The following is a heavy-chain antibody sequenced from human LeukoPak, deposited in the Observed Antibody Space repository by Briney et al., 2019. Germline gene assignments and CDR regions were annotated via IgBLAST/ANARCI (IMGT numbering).Heavy chain of an antibody. D-gene: IGHD6-13*01. V-gene: IGHV3-7*04. CDR3: ARYHSTNAFDI. Sequence: GGSLRLSCAASGFTFSSYWMTWVRQPPGKGLEWVANIKPDGGEKSYVDSVKGRFTISRDTAKNSLYLQMNSLGAEDTAVYYCARYHSTNAFDIWGQGTMVTVS. CDR2: IKPDGGEK. CDR1: GFTFSSYW. J-gene: IGHJ3*02.